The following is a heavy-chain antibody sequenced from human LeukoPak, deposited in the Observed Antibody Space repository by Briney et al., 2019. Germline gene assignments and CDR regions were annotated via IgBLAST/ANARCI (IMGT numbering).Heavy chain of an antibody. V-gene: IGHV1-69*04. Sequence: ASVKVSCKASGGTFSSYAISWVRQAPGQGLEWMGRTIPIFGIANYAQKFQGRVTITADKSTSTAYMELSSLRSEDTAVYYCARGVVVALHDAFDIWGQGTMVTVSS. CDR3: ARGVVVALHDAFDI. D-gene: IGHD2-21*01. CDR2: TIPIFGIA. CDR1: GGTFSSYA. J-gene: IGHJ3*02.